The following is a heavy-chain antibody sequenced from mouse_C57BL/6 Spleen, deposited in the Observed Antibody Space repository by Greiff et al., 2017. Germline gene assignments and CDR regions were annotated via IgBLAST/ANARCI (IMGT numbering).Heavy chain of an antibody. V-gene: IGHV5-6*02. CDR2: ISSGGSYT. J-gene: IGHJ1*03. Sequence: DVMLVESGGDLVKPGGSLKLSCAASGFTFSSYGMSWVRQTPDKRLEWVATISSGGSYTYYPDSVKGRFTISRDNAKNTLYLQMSSLKSEDTAMYYCARQDITTVVATRYFDVWGTGTTVTVSS. D-gene: IGHD1-1*01. CDR3: ARQDITTVVATRYFDV. CDR1: GFTFSSYG.